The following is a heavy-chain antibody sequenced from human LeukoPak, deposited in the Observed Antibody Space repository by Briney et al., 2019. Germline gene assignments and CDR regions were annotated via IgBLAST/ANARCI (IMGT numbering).Heavy chain of an antibody. CDR3: AREGIVGATSEGYYYYYGMDV. CDR1: GFTFSSYS. J-gene: IGHJ6*02. D-gene: IGHD1-26*01. CDR2: ISSSSSYI. Sequence: GGSLRLSCAASGFTFSSYSMNWVRQAPGKGLEWVSSISSSSSYIYYADSVKGRFTISRDNAKNSLYLQMNSLRAEDTAVYYCAREGIVGATSEGYYYYYGMDVWGQGTTVTVS. V-gene: IGHV3-21*01.